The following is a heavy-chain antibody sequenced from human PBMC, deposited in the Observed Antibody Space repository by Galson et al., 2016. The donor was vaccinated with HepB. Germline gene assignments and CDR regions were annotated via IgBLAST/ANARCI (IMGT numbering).Heavy chain of an antibody. Sequence: SVKVSCKASGYTFTTYGISWVRQAPGQGLEWMGWISNYNGDTKYAQKFQGRVTMTTDKSTTTAYMELRGLRFDDTAVYYCAREWFEYQLLSGMDVWGQGTTVTVSS. V-gene: IGHV1-18*01. CDR3: AREWFEYQLLSGMDV. D-gene: IGHD2-2*01. CDR2: ISNYNGDT. CDR1: GYTFTTYG. J-gene: IGHJ6*02.